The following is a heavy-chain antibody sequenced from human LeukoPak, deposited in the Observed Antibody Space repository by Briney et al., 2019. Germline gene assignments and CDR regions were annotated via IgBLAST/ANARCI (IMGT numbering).Heavy chain of an antibody. D-gene: IGHD3-3*01. V-gene: IGHV3-7*03. CDR2: IKQDGSEK. CDR1: GFTFSSYW. CDR3: AKTLNYDFWSGYHN. Sequence: GGSLRLSCAASGFTFSSYWMSWVRQAPGKGLEWVANIKQDGSEKYYVDSVKGRFTISRDNAKNSLYLQMNSLRAEDTAVYYCAKTLNYDFWSGYHNWGQGTLVTVSS. J-gene: IGHJ4*02.